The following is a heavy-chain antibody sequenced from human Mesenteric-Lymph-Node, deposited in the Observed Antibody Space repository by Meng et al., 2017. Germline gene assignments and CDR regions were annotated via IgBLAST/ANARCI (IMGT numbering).Heavy chain of an antibody. Sequence: QVQLVQSGFELRKPGASVKVSCMASASTFSNYDINWVRQAPGQGLEWMGWINTKTGNPTYAQGFTGRFVFSLDTSVSTAYLHISTLTPEDTAVYYCATTGGGFDYWGQGTLVTVSS. D-gene: IGHD2-8*02. CDR2: INTKTGNP. CDR1: ASTFSNYD. V-gene: IGHV7-4-1*02. CDR3: ATTGGGFDY. J-gene: IGHJ4*02.